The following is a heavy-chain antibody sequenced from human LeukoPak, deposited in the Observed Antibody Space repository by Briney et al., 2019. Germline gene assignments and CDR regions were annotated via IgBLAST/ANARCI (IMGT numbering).Heavy chain of an antibody. V-gene: IGHV4-34*01. CDR2: INHSGST. CDR3: ARGKSKEAGYCSGGSCSFFDP. CDR1: GGSFSGYY. Sequence: KPSETLSLTCAVYGGSFSGYYWSWIRQPPGKGLEWIGEINHSGSTNYNPSLKSRVTISVDTSKNQFSLKLSFVTAADTAVYYCARGKSKEAGYCSGGSCSFFDPWGQGTLVTVSS. J-gene: IGHJ5*02. D-gene: IGHD2-15*01.